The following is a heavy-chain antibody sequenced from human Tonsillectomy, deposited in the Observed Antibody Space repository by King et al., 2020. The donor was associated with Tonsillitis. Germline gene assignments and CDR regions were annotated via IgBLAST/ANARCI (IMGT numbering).Heavy chain of an antibody. CDR3: ARGGWGEGTNWYGVYFDY. Sequence: HVQLQQWGAGLLKPSETLSLTCPVYGGSFSGDYWSWIRQPPGKGLEWIGEVYHSGSTNYNPSLKSRVTISLDTSKNQFSLRLTSVTAADTAVYYCARGGWGEGTNWYGVYFDYWGQGTLVTVSS. CDR2: VYHSGST. D-gene: IGHD6-13*01. V-gene: IGHV4-34*01. J-gene: IGHJ4*02. CDR1: GGSFSGDY.